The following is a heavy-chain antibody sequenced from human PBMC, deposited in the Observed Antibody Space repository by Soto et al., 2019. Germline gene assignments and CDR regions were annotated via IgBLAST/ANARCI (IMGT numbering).Heavy chain of an antibody. D-gene: IGHD3-9*01. CDR3: AKVLHEGFRAYDILTGPFDY. CDR2: ISYDGSNK. Sequence: GGPLRLSCAASGFTFSNYAMHWVRQAPGKGLEWVAVISYDGSNKYYADSVKGRFTISRDNSKNTLYLQMNSLRAEDTAVYYCAKVLHEGFRAYDILTGPFDYWGQGTLVTVSS. J-gene: IGHJ4*02. V-gene: IGHV3-30-3*01. CDR1: GFTFSNYA.